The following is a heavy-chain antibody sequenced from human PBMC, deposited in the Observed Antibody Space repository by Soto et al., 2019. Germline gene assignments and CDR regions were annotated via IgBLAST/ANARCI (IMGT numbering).Heavy chain of an antibody. J-gene: IGHJ4*02. D-gene: IGHD4-17*01. CDR1: GFTFSSYW. Sequence: GGSLRLSCAASGFTFSSYWMSWVRQAPGKGLEWVANIKQDGSEKYYVDSVKGRFTISRDNAKNSLYLQMNSLRAEDTAVYYCERVRLDLPFDYWGQGTLVTVSS. CDR3: ERVRLDLPFDY. V-gene: IGHV3-7*03. CDR2: IKQDGSEK.